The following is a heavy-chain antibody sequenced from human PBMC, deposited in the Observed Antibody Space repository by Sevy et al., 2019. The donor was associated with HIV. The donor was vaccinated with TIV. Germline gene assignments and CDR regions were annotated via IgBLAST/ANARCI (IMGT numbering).Heavy chain of an antibody. V-gene: IGHV3-23*01. CDR3: ARKYDSSGYFDY. D-gene: IGHD3-22*01. CDR1: GFTFRNYA. CDR2: ISGTGGSGDKT. J-gene: IGHJ4*02. Sequence: GGSLRLSCAASGFTFRNYAMNWVRQAPGKGLEWVSGISGTGGSGDKTNYADSVKGRFTISRYDSKNSLYLQLNTLRAEDTAIYYCARKYDSSGYFDYWGQGTLVTVSS.